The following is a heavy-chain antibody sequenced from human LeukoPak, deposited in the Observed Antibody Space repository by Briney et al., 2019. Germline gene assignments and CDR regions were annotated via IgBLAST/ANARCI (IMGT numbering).Heavy chain of an antibody. CDR1: GFTFSSYG. D-gene: IGHD3-10*01. J-gene: IGHJ4*02. V-gene: IGHV3-23*01. CDR2: ISGSGGNT. Sequence: GGSLRLSCAASGFTFSSYGMSWVRQAPGKGLEWVSAISGSGGNTYYADSVKGRFTISRDNSKNTLYLQMNSLRAEDTAVYYCTKPLSGSYYNAGWYFDYWGQGTLVTASS. CDR3: TKPLSGSYYNAGWYFDY.